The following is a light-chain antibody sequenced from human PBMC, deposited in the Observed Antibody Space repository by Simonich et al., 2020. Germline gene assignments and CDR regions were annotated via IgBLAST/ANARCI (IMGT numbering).Light chain of an antibody. CDR2: LNSDGSH. Sequence: QLVLTQSPSASASLGASVKLTCTLSRGHSSYAIAWHQQQPEKGPRYLMKLNSDGSHSKGGGIPDRFSGSSSGAERYLTISSLQSEDEADYYCQTWGTGIVFGGGTKLTVL. CDR3: QTWGTGIV. CDR1: RGHSSYA. J-gene: IGLJ3*02. V-gene: IGLV4-69*01.